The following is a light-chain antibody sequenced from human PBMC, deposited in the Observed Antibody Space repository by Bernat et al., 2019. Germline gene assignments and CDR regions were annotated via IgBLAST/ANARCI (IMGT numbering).Light chain of an antibody. CDR1: SSDVGGYNY. CDR3: SSDGGSSNFKV. CDR2: EVT. J-gene: IGLJ1*01. V-gene: IGLV2-8*01. Sequence: QSALTQPPSASGSPGQSVTISCTGTSSDVGGYNYVSWYQQHPGKAPKLIIYEVTKRPSGVPDRFSGSKSGNTASLTVSGLQAEDEADYYCSSDGGSSNFKVFGTGTKVNVL.